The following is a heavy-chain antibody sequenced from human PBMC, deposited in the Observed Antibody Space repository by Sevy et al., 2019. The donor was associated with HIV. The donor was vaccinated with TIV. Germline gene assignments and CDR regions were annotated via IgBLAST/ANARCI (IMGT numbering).Heavy chain of an antibody. V-gene: IGHV3-30*02. CDR3: ARGRKTTEEWLEELDYYYGLDV. Sequence: GGSLRLSCAASGFSLTTSDMHWVRQAPGKGLEWVAYVRNDGSNKYYADSVRDRFTISRDSPKNTLYLQMSSLRDEDTAIYYCARGRKTTEEWLEELDYYYGLDVWGQGTTVTVSS. D-gene: IGHD2-8*01. J-gene: IGHJ6*02. CDR1: GFSLTTSD. CDR2: VRNDGSNK.